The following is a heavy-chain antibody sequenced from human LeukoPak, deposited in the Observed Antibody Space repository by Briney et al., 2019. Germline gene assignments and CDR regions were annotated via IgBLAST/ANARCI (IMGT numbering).Heavy chain of an antibody. J-gene: IGHJ3*02. CDR2: INPNSGGT. Sequence: ASVKVSCKAPGYTFTGYYMHWVRQAPGQGLEWMGWINPNSGGTNYAQKFQGRVTMTRDTSISTAYMELSRLRSDDTAVYYCARDLGRWLGTDDAFDIWGQGTMVTVSS. CDR3: ARDLGRWLGTDDAFDI. V-gene: IGHV1-2*02. CDR1: GYTFTGYY. D-gene: IGHD3-10*01.